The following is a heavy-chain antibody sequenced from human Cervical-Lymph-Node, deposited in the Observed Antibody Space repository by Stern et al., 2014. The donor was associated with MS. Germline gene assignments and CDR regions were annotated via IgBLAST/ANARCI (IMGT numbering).Heavy chain of an antibody. CDR1: GYTFTSYA. D-gene: IGHD3-16*01. Sequence: QVQLVQSGAEVKKPGASVKVSCKASGYTFTSYAMHWVRQAPGQRLEWMGWINSGNGNTKYSQKFQGRVTITRDTSASTAYMELSSLRSEDTAVYYCARNRVWGGTDYWGQGTLVTVSS. J-gene: IGHJ4*02. CDR2: INSGNGNT. CDR3: ARNRVWGGTDY. V-gene: IGHV1-3*01.